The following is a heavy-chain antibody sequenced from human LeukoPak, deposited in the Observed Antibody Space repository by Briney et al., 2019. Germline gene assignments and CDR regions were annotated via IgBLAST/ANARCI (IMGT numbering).Heavy chain of an antibody. D-gene: IGHD3-9*01. Sequence: SETLSLTCTVSGGSISSYYWSWIRQPPGKGLEWTGYIYYSGSTNYNPSLKSRVTISVDTSKNQFSLKLSSVTAADTAVYYCARDLGDILTGLNWFDPWGQGTLVTVSS. CDR2: IYYSGST. J-gene: IGHJ5*02. CDR1: GGSISSYY. CDR3: ARDLGDILTGLNWFDP. V-gene: IGHV4-59*01.